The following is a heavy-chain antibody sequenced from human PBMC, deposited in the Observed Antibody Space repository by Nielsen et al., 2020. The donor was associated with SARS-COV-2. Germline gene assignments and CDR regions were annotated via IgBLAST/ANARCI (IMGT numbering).Heavy chain of an antibody. J-gene: IGHJ2*01. D-gene: IGHD6-25*01. Sequence: GESLKISCAASGFASGFNFRSYAMNWVRQGPGKGLEWVASVTMSGAYMYYADSVRGRFTVSRDNAENSLSLYMNSLRDEDTAVYYGARDQDGGAATSNWYFDLWGRGTLVTVSS. CDR1: GFNFRSYA. CDR2: VTMSGAYM. CDR3: ARDQDGGAATSNWYFDL. V-gene: IGHV3-21*01.